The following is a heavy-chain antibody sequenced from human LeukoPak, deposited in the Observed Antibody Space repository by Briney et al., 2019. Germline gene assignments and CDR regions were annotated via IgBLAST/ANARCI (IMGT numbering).Heavy chain of an antibody. CDR1: GFTFSAYN. V-gene: IGHV3-21*01. CDR3: VRGGYSYH. D-gene: IGHD5-18*01. Sequence: PGGCLRLSCAASGFTFSAYNMIWVRQAPGKGLEWVSSINSDSNYIYYADSVKGRFTISRDNTKNSLYLQMNSLRVDDTAVYHCVRGGYSYHWGQGTLVTVSS. CDR2: INSDSNYI. J-gene: IGHJ5*02.